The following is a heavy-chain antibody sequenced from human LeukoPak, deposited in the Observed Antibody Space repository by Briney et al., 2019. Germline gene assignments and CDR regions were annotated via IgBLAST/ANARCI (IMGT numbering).Heavy chain of an antibody. CDR3: ARETPYGSGSYPFDY. CDR2: IYTSGST. J-gene: IGHJ4*02. CDR1: GGSISSSNW. Sequence: SETLSLTCAVSGGSISSSNWWSWVRQPPGKGLEWIGRIYTSGSTNYNPSLKSRVTISVDTSKKQFSLKLSSVTAADTAVYYCARETPYGSGSYPFDYWGQGILVTVSS. D-gene: IGHD3-10*01. V-gene: IGHV4-4*02.